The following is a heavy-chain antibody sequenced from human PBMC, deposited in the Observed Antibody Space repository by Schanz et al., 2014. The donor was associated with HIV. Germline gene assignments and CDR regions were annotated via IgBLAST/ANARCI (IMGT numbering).Heavy chain of an antibody. D-gene: IGHD1-26*01. CDR3: ARGPKWEGLMDV. V-gene: IGHV1-8*01. J-gene: IGHJ6*02. Sequence: QVQLVQSGAEVKKPGASVKVSCKASGYTFTIYDINWVRQATGQGLEWMGWMNPNSGNTGYAEKFQGRLTMTRNTSTGTAYMELSSLRSDDTAVYYCARGPKWEGLMDVWGQGTTVIVSS. CDR1: GYTFTIYD. CDR2: MNPNSGNT.